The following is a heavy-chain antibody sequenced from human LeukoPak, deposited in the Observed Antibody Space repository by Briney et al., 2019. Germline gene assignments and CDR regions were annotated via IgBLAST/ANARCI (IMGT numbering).Heavy chain of an antibody. CDR3: ARQDGSGSYWSSDY. D-gene: IGHD3-10*01. CDR2: IYPGDSDT. Sequence: GASLEISCKGSGSSFTSYWIGWVRQLPGKGLEWMGIIYPGDSDTRYSPSFQGQVTISADKSISTAYLQWSSLKASDTAMYYCARQDGSGSYWSSDYWGQGTLVTVSS. V-gene: IGHV5-51*01. CDR1: GSSFTSYW. J-gene: IGHJ4*02.